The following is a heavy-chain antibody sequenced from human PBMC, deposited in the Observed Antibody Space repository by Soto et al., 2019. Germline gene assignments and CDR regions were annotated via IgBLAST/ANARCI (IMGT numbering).Heavy chain of an antibody. Sequence: GGSLRLSCAASGFTFSNYAMTRVRQGPGKGLEWVSAISGSGGSAYYADSVKGRFTISRDNSKNTLYLQMNSLRADDSGVYYCAKDPYSGVLVPVAIGFDPWGPGXLVTVYS. D-gene: IGHD2-2*01. CDR3: AKDPYSGVLVPVAIGFDP. J-gene: IGHJ5*02. CDR1: GFTFSNYA. CDR2: ISGSGGSA. V-gene: IGHV3-23*01.